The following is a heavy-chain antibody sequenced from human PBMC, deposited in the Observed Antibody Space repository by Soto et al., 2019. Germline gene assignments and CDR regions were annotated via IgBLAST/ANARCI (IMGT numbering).Heavy chain of an antibody. Sequence: GWSLRLSCAASGFTFSSYAMSWVRQAPGKGLEWVSAISGSGGSTYYADSVKGRFTISRDNSKNTLYLQMNSLRAEDTAVYYCAADLKPNTYYDYVWGSHTLDYWGQGTLVTVSS. CDR3: AADLKPNTYYDYVWGSHTLDY. CDR1: GFTFSSYA. D-gene: IGHD3-16*01. J-gene: IGHJ4*02. CDR2: ISGSGGST. V-gene: IGHV3-23*01.